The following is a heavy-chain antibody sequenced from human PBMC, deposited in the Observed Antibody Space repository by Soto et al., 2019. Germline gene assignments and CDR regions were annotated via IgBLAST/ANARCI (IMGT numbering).Heavy chain of an antibody. V-gene: IGHV3-7*01. CDR2: IKGDGSER. CDR1: GFTFGTYW. J-gene: IGHJ4*02. CDR3: ATSLI. Sequence: EVQLVESGGGLVQPGGSLRLSCAASGFTFGTYWMNWVRQAPGKGLEWVANIKGDGSERNYVEPVKGRFTISRDNARNSLYLQMNSLRAEDTAVYYCATSLIRGQGALVTVSS. D-gene: IGHD3-16*02.